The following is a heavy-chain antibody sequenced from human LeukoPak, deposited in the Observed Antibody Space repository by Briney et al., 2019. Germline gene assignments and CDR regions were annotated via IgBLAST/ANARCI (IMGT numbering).Heavy chain of an antibody. CDR2: IRGDGGLK. J-gene: IGHJ4*02. V-gene: IGHV3-7*01. CDR3: ATSHDSAAND. CDR1: GFAFSNFW. Sequence: GGSLRLSCAASGFAFSNFWMSWVRQAPGKGLERLANIRGDGGLKFYVDSVKGRFTISRDNAKNSLYLQLSGLRVEDSAVYYCATSHDSAANDWGQGTLVTVSS. D-gene: IGHD3-22*01.